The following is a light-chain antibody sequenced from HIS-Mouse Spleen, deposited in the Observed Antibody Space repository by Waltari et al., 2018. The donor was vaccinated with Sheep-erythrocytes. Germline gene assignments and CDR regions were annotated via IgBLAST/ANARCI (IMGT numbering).Light chain of an antibody. J-gene: IGLJ3*02. V-gene: IGLV3-1*01. CDR3: QAWDSSTWV. CDR2: QDS. Sequence: SYELTQPPSVSVSPGQTASITCSGDKLGDKYACWYQQKPGQSPVLVIYQDSKRPSGIPERFVGSNAGNAATLTISGTQAMDEADYYCQAWDSSTWVFGGGTKLTVL. CDR1: KLGDKY.